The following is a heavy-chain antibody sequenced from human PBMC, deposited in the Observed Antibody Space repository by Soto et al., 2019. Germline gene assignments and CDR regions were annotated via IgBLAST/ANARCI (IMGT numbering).Heavy chain of an antibody. CDR2: ISAYNGNT. J-gene: IGHJ4*02. V-gene: IGHV1-18*01. CDR1: GYTFTNFG. CDR3: ARGGTPIDH. Sequence: QVQLVQSGAEVKKPGASVKVSCKASGYTFTNFGISWVRQAPGQGLEWMGWISAYNGNTNYAQHFQRRVTMTTDTSTSTAYRELRRLRSADTAVYYWARGGTPIDHWGQGTLVTFS. D-gene: IGHD3-16*01.